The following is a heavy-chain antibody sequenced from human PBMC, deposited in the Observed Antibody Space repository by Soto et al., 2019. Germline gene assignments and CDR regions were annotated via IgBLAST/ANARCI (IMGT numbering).Heavy chain of an antibody. V-gene: IGHV1-18*04. CDR3: ARVSSSIVVVPDYGMDV. CDR1: GYTFISHG. J-gene: IGHJ6*02. CDR2: ISGKNGNT. Sequence: HVQLVQSGVEVKKPGASVKVSCKASGYTFISHGISWVRQAPGQGLEWMGWISGKNGNTNYAQKLQGRVTLTTDTSTSTAYMELRSLRSDDTAVYYCARVSSSIVVVPDYGMDVWGQGTTVTVSS. D-gene: IGHD2-15*01.